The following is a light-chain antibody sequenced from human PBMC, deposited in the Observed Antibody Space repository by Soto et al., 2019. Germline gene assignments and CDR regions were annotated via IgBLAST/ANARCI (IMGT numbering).Light chain of an antibody. CDR3: QQKDSSTCS. CDR2: GTS. J-gene: IGKJ2*04. CDR1: QSVRNSF. V-gene: IGKV3-20*01. Sequence: EIVLTQSPGTLSLSPGERATLSCRASQSVRNSFLAWYQQKPGQAPRLLIYGTSPRATDIPDRFSGSGCGTGFYLAIMRTQPEDFPVYYCQQKDSSTCSFSQG.